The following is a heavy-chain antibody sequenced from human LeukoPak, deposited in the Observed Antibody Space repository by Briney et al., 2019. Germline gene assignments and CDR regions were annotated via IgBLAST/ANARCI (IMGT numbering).Heavy chain of an antibody. CDR1: GFTFSSYA. D-gene: IGHD3-10*01. V-gene: IGHV3-23*01. CDR3: AKDRRPITMVRGVIKPTFDY. CDR2: ISGSGGST. Sequence: GGSLRLSCAASGFTFSSYAMSWVRQAPGKGLEWVSAISGSGGSTYYADSVKGRFTISRDNSKNTLYLQMNSLRAEDTAVYYCAKDRRPITMVRGVIKPTFDYWGQGTLVTVSS. J-gene: IGHJ4*02.